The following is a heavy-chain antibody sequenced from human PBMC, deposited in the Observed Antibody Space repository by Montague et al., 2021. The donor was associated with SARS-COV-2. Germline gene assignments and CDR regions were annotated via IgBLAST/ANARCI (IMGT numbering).Heavy chain of an antibody. CDR1: GFSLSTSGMC. J-gene: IGHJ6*02. Sequence: PALVKPTQTLTLTCTFSGFSLSTSGMCVSWIRQPPGKALEWLARIDWDDDKYYSTSLKTRPTISKDTSKNQVVLTMTNMDPVDTVTYYCARRTYDILTGYDYGMDVWGQGTTVTVSS. D-gene: IGHD3-9*01. V-gene: IGHV2-70*11. CDR2: IDWDDDK. CDR3: ARRTYDILTGYDYGMDV.